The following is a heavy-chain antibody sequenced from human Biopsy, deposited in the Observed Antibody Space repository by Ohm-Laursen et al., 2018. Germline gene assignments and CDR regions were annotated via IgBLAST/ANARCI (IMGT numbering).Heavy chain of an antibody. CDR2: IYYSGST. D-gene: IGHD2/OR15-2a*01. Sequence: SETLSLTCSVSGVSISSYFWNWIRQPPGKGLEWIGDIYYSGSTKYNPSLKSRVTISVDMSKSQLSLKLTSVTTADTAVYYCARATNSTDWPYYYFYGMDVWGQGTTVTVSS. J-gene: IGHJ6*02. CDR1: GVSISSYF. CDR3: ARATNSTDWPYYYFYGMDV. V-gene: IGHV4-59*01.